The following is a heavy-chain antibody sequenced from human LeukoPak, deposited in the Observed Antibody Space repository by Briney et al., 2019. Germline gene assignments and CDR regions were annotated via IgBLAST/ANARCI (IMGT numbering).Heavy chain of an antibody. J-gene: IGHJ3*02. CDR1: GGSISSGSYY. V-gene: IGHV4-61*02. CDR2: IYTSGGT. D-gene: IGHD3-22*01. Sequence: SETLSLTCTVSGGSISSGSYYWSWLRQPAGKGLEWIGRIYTSGGTNYNPSLKSRVTISVDTSKNQFSLKLSSVTAADTAVYYCARGTMTDAFDIWGQGTMVTVSS. CDR3: ARGTMTDAFDI.